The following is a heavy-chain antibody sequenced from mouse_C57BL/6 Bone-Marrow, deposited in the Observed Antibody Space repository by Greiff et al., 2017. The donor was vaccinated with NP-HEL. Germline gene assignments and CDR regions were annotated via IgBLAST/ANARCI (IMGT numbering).Heavy chain of an antibody. CDR1: GYAFSSSW. CDR2: IYPGDGDT. J-gene: IGHJ2*01. V-gene: IGHV1-82*01. CDR3: ARSPFHY. Sequence: QVQLKESGPELVKPGASVKISCKASGYAFSSSWMNWVKQRPGKGLEWIGRIYPGDGDTNYNGKFKGKATLTADKSSSTAYMQLSSLTSEDSAVYFCARSPFHYWGQGTTLTVSS.